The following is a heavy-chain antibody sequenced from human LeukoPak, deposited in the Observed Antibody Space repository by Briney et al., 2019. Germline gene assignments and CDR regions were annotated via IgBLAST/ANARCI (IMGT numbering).Heavy chain of an antibody. Sequence: GSLRLSCAASGFTFSSYAMSWVRQAPGKGLEWVSAISGSGGSTYYADSVKGRFTISRDNSKNTLYLQMNSLRAEDTAVYYCAKEDADYGDYVLPDDAFDIWGQGTMVTVSS. D-gene: IGHD4-17*01. V-gene: IGHV3-23*01. CDR2: ISGSGGST. CDR3: AKEDADYGDYVLPDDAFDI. J-gene: IGHJ3*02. CDR1: GFTFSSYA.